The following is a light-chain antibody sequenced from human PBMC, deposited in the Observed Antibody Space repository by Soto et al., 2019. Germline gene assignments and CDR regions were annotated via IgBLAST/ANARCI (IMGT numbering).Light chain of an antibody. V-gene: IGLV2-8*01. J-gene: IGLJ1*01. CDR3: SSYAGSSNV. CDR1: SSDVGGYNY. CDR2: KVN. Sequence: QSALTQAPCASGSPGQSVAISCTGTSSDVGGYNYVSWYQQHPGKAPKLMIYKVNKRPSGVPDRFSGSKSGNTASLTVSGLQAEDEADYYCSSYAGSSNVFGTGTKVTVL.